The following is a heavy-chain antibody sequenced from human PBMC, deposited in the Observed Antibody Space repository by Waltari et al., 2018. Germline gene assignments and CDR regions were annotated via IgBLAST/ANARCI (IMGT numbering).Heavy chain of an antibody. CDR1: GYSISSGYY. V-gene: IGHV4-38-2*01. CDR2: IYHSGST. Sequence: QVQLQESGPGLVKPSETLSLTCAVSGYSISSGYYWGWIRQPPGKGLEWIGSIYHSGSTYYNPSLKSRVTISVDTSKNQFSLKLSSVTAADTAVYYCARGFEGYNRGGWFDPWGQGTLVTVSS. D-gene: IGHD3-10*01. J-gene: IGHJ5*02. CDR3: ARGFEGYNRGGWFDP.